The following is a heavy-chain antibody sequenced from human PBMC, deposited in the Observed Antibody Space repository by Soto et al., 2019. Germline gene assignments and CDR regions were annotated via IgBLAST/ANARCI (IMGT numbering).Heavy chain of an antibody. CDR2: ISYDGSNK. Sequence: GESLKISCAASGFTFSSYGMHWVRQAPGKGLEWVAVISYDGSNKYYADSVKGRFTISRDNSKNTLYLQMNSLRAEDTAVYYCAKDRLSSSGWYSFISYFDYWGQGTLVTVSS. CDR3: AKDRLSSSGWYSFISYFDY. D-gene: IGHD6-19*01. CDR1: GFTFSSYG. V-gene: IGHV3-30*18. J-gene: IGHJ4*02.